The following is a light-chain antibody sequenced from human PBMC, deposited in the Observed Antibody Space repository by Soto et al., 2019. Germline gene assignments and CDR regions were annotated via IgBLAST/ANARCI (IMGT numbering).Light chain of an antibody. J-gene: IGKJ1*01. CDR1: QSISNW. CDR3: QQSYSTLTWT. Sequence: DLQLTQSPSSLSASIGDSVAIACRASQSISNWLAWYQQKPGKAPQILIYDASNLESGVPSRFSGSGSGTDFTLTISSLQPEDFATYYCQQSYSTLTWTFGQGTKVDIK. CDR2: DAS. V-gene: IGKV1-5*01.